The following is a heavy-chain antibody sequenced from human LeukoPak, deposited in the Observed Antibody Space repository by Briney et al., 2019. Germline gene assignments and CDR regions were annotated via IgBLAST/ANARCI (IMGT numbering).Heavy chain of an antibody. Sequence: ASVKVSCKASGYSFTAFYIHWVRQAPGQGLEWMGWIHPRSGDTRYAQKFQGRVTMARDTSISTVYMDLSSLGSDDTAVYYCARDLEVWGQGTLVAVSS. CDR3: ARDLEV. CDR2: IHPRSGDT. J-gene: IGHJ4*02. V-gene: IGHV1-2*02. CDR1: GYSFTAFY.